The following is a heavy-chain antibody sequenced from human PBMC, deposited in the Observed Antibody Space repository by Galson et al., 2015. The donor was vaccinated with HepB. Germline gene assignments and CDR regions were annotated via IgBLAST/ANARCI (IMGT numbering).Heavy chain of an antibody. V-gene: IGHV3-30*18. CDR2: ISYDGSNK. CDR1: GFTFSSYG. CDR3: AKGYVDIVATIGFDY. J-gene: IGHJ4*02. Sequence: SLRLSCAASGFTFSSYGMHWVRQAPGKGLEWVAVISYDGSNKYYADSVKGRFTISRDNSKNTLYLQMNSLRAEDTAVYYCAKGYVDIVATIGFDYWGQGTLVTVSS. D-gene: IGHD5-12*01.